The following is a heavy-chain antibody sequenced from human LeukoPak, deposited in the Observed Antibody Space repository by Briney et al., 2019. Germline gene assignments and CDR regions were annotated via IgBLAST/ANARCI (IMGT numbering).Heavy chain of an antibody. V-gene: IGHV3-9*01. CDR2: ITWNSRDI. J-gene: IGHJ4*02. CDR1: GFTFSSYW. Sequence: GGSLRLSCAASGFTFSSYWMHWVRQAPGKGLEWVSGITWNSRDIRYADSLEGRFTISRDNAKQFLYLQMSSLRTEDTAFYYCAKGGDHPDYFDYWGQGTLVTVSS. D-gene: IGHD2-21*02. CDR3: AKGGDHPDYFDY.